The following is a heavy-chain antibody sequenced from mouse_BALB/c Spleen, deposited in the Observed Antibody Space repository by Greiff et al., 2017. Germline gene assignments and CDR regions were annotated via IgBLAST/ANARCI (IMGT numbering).Heavy chain of an antibody. Sequence: EVQLVESGGGLVQPGGSRKLSCAASGFTFSSFGMHWVRQAPEKGLEWVAYISSGSSTIYYADTVKGRFTISRDNPKNTLFLQMTSLRSEDTAMYYCARGDDGYPFAYWGQGTLVTVSA. CDR1: GFTFSSFG. V-gene: IGHV5-17*02. J-gene: IGHJ3*01. CDR2: ISSGSSTI. CDR3: ARGDDGYPFAY. D-gene: IGHD2-3*01.